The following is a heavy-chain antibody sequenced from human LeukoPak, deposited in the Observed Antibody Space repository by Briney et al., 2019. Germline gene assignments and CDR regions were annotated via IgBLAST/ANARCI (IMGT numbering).Heavy chain of an antibody. J-gene: IGHJ4*02. Sequence: ASVKVSCKASGGTFSSYAISWVRQAPGQGLEWMGRIIPILGIANYAQKFQGRVTITADKSTSTAYMELSSLRSEDTAVYYCAREEDYYDSSGYPDYWGQGTLVTVSS. CDR3: AREEDYYDSSGYPDY. D-gene: IGHD3-22*01. V-gene: IGHV1-69*04. CDR1: GGTFSSYA. CDR2: IIPILGIA.